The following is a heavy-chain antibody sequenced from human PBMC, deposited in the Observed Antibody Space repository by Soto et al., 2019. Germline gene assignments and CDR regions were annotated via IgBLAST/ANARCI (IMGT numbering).Heavy chain of an antibody. CDR3: AKGPPSSGYYPYYFDY. Sequence: PGGSLRLSCAASGFTFSSYAMSWVRQAPGKGLEWVSAISVSGGSTYYADSVKGRFTISRDNSKNTLDLQMNSLRAEDTAVYYCAKGPPSSGYYPYYFDYWGQGTLVTVSS. D-gene: IGHD3-22*01. CDR1: GFTFSSYA. J-gene: IGHJ4*02. CDR2: ISVSGGST. V-gene: IGHV3-23*01.